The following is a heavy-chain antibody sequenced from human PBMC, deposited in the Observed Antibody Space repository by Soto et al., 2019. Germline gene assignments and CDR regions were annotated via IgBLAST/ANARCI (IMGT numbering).Heavy chain of an antibody. J-gene: IGHJ6*02. D-gene: IGHD3-10*01. Sequence: QVQLVESGGGVVQPGRSLRLSCAASGFTFSSYGMHWVRQAPGKGLEWVAVIWYDGSNKYYADSVKGRFTISRDNSKNTLDLQMSSLRAEDTAVYYCARDGDYYGSGTFLRGMDVWGQGTTVTVSS. CDR1: GFTFSSYG. CDR2: IWYDGSNK. V-gene: IGHV3-33*01. CDR3: ARDGDYYGSGTFLRGMDV.